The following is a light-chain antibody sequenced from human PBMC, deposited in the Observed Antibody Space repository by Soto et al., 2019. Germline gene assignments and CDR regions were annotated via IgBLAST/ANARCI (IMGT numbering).Light chain of an antibody. J-gene: IGKJ4*01. CDR1: QSVSSN. CDR3: QQYSNWPPLT. V-gene: IGKV3-15*01. CDR2: GAS. Sequence: EIVMTQSPATLSVSPGERATLSCRASQSVSSNLAWYQQKPGQAPRLLVYGASTRATGIPARFSGSRSETEFTLTISSLQPEDFAVYYCQQYSNWPPLTFGGGTKVEIK.